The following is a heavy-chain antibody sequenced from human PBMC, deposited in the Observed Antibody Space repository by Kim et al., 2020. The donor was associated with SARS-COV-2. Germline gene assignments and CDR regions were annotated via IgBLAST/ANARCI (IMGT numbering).Heavy chain of an antibody. CDR2: IWYDGSNK. D-gene: IGHD3-22*01. CDR1: GFTFSSYG. J-gene: IGHJ3*02. CDR3: ARDSSLYDSSAFDI. V-gene: IGHV3-33*01. Sequence: GGSLRLSCAASGFTFSSYGMHWVRQAPGKGLEWVAVIWYDGSNKYYADSVKGRFTISRDNSKNTLYLQMNSLRAEDTAAYYCARDSSLYDSSAFDICGQG.